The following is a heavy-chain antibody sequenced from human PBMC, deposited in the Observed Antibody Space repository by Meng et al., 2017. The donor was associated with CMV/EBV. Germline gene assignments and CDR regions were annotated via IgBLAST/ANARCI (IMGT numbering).Heavy chain of an antibody. CDR1: GGTFSSYA. CDR3: ARNQPSRGWSHEDY. V-gene: IGHV1-69*12. Sequence: QGQLVQSGAEVKKPWSSVKVSCKGSGGTFSSYAISWVRQAPGQGLEWMGGIIPIFGTANYAQKFQGRVTITADESTSTAYMELSSLRSEDTAVYYCARNQPSRGWSHEDYWGQGTLVTVSS. J-gene: IGHJ4*02. CDR2: IIPIFGTA. D-gene: IGHD2-15*01.